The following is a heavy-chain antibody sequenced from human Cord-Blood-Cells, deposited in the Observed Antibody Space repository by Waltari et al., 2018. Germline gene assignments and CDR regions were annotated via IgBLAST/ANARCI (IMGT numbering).Heavy chain of an antibody. J-gene: IGHJ4*02. CDR2: GNPNSGNT. V-gene: IGHV1-8*03. D-gene: IGHD3-10*01. CDR1: GYTFTSYD. CDR3: ARRYYYGSGSYYNFDY. Sequence: QVQLVQSGAEVKKPGASVKVSCKASGYTFTSYDINWVRQATGQGLEWMGWGNPNSGNTGYAQKFQGRVTITRNTSISTAYMELSSLRSEDTAVYYCARRYYYGSGSYYNFDYWGQGTLVTVSS.